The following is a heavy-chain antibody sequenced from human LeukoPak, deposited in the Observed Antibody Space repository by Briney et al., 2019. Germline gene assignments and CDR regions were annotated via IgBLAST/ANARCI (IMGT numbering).Heavy chain of an antibody. J-gene: IGHJ6*02. CDR1: GYTLTSYD. CDR3: ASSTYYDFWSGYSTYYYYGMDV. Sequence: GASVKVSCKASGYTLTSYDINWVRQATGQGLEWMGWMNPNSGNTGYAQKFQGRVTMTRNTSISTAYMELSSLRSEDTAMYYCASSTYYDFWSGYSTYYYYGMDVWGQGTTVTVSS. CDR2: MNPNSGNT. D-gene: IGHD3-3*01. V-gene: IGHV1-8*01.